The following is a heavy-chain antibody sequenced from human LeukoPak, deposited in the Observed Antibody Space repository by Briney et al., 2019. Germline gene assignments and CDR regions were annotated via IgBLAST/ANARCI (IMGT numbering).Heavy chain of an antibody. V-gene: IGHV4-31*03. D-gene: IGHD3-10*01. Sequence: PSETLSLTCSVSGGSITSGGYYWSWVRQHPGKGLEWIGYIYHSGTTLYNPSLKSRGTMSVDTSQNQFSLRLNSVTAADTAVYYCARGKFGALYYFEYWGQGALVTVSP. J-gene: IGHJ4*02. CDR2: IYHSGTT. CDR1: GGSITSGGYY. CDR3: ARGKFGALYYFEY.